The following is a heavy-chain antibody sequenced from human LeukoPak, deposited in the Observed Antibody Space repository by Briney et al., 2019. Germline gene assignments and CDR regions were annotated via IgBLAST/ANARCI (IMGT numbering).Heavy chain of an antibody. Sequence: SVKVSCKASGGTFSSYAISWVRQAPGQGLEWMGGIIPIFGTANYAQKFQGRVMITTDESTSTAYMELSSLRSEDTAVYYCARGGTYYDFWSGYYADAFDIWGQGTMVTVSS. CDR2: IIPIFGTA. J-gene: IGHJ3*02. D-gene: IGHD3-3*01. CDR1: GGTFSSYA. V-gene: IGHV1-69*05. CDR3: ARGGTYYDFWSGYYADAFDI.